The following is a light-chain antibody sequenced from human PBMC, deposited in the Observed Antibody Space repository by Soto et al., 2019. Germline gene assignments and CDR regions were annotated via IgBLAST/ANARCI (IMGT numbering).Light chain of an antibody. Sequence: DIVLTQSPGTLSLSPGDRATLSCRTSRFVSNYYVAWYQQRPGQAPRLLIYAASSRATDIPDRFSGSGSGTDFPLNLSRQEPEDFAVYYCQHYADSPPVFTFGPGTKVEI. J-gene: IGKJ3*01. V-gene: IGKV3-20*01. CDR2: AAS. CDR3: QHYADSPPVFT. CDR1: RFVSNYY.